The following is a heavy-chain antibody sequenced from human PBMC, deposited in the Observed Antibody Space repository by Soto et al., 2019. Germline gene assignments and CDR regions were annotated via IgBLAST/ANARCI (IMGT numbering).Heavy chain of an antibody. CDR1: GYTFTAYY. J-gene: IGHJ6*02. Sequence: ASVKVSCKASGYTFTAYYIHWVRQAPGQEFEWMGWIRPNGGSTDFAREFQGRFTMTWDTSISTAYMDLSSLRSDDTAVYYCARGSVASAAEPTGMDVWGQGTAVTVSS. D-gene: IGHD6-13*01. V-gene: IGHV1-2*02. CDR2: IRPNGGST. CDR3: ARGSVASAAEPTGMDV.